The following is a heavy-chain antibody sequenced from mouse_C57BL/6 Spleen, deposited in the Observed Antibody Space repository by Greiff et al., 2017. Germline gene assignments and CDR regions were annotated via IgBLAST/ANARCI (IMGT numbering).Heavy chain of an antibody. CDR3: APYYHGGSYGYFDV. J-gene: IGHJ1*03. CDR2: IDPEDGET. V-gene: IGHV14-2*01. CDR1: GFNITDYY. Sequence: VQLQQSGAELVKPGASVKLSCTASGFNITDYYMHWVKQRPEHGLEWIGRIDPEDGETTYAPKFPGKATITADTSSTTAYLQLSSLTAEYTAVYYAAPYYHGGSYGYFDVWGTGTTVTVSS. D-gene: IGHD1-1*01.